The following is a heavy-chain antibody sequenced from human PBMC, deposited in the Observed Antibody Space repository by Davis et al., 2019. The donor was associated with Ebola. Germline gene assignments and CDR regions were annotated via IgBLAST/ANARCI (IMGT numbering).Heavy chain of an antibody. CDR3: AREGYDSSGYPPPNWFDP. V-gene: IGHV4-4*02. J-gene: IGHJ5*02. CDR2: ISQSGST. Sequence: MPSETLSLTCAVSGDSISSSNWWSWVRQPPGKGLEWIGEISQSGSTNYNPSLKSRVTISVDTSKNQFSLKLSSVTAADTAVYYCAREGYDSSGYPPPNWFDPWGQGTLVTVSS. D-gene: IGHD3-22*01. CDR1: GDSISSSNW.